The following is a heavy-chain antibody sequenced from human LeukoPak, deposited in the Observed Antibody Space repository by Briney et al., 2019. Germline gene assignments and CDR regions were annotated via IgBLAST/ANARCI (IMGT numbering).Heavy chain of an antibody. Sequence: PSETLSLTCTVSGGSISSGSYYWGWIRQPPGKGLEWIGSLYYSVSTYYNPSLKSRVTMSVDTSKNQFSLKLKSVTAADTAVYYCARESDRYCFSTSCPNWFDPWGQGTLVTVSS. J-gene: IGHJ5*02. V-gene: IGHV4-39*07. CDR3: ARESDRYCFSTSCPNWFDP. CDR1: GGSISSGSYY. CDR2: LYYSVST. D-gene: IGHD2-2*01.